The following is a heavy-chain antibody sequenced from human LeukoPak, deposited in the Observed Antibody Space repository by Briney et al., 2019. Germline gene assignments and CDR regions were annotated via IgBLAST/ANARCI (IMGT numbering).Heavy chain of an antibody. CDR3: ASLPGFGGVIVNPFY. CDR1: GFTFSSYS. J-gene: IGHJ4*02. Sequence: GGSLRLSCAASGFTFSSYSMNWVRQAPGKGLEWVSSISSSSSYIYYADSVKGRFTISRDNAKNSLYLQMNSLRAEDTAVYYCASLPGFGGVIVNPFYWGQGTLVTVSS. D-gene: IGHD3-16*02. V-gene: IGHV3-21*01. CDR2: ISSSSSYI.